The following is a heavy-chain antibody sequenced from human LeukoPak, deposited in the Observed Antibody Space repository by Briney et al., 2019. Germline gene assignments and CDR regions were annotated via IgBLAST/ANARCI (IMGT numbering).Heavy chain of an antibody. V-gene: IGHV3-30*03. D-gene: IGHD6-19*01. CDR2: ISYDGSNK. CDR1: GFTFSSYG. J-gene: IGHJ3*02. CDR3: ARTPADSSGWFDAFDI. Sequence: HPGGSLRLSCAASGFTFSSYGMHWVRQAPGKGLEWVAVISYDGSNKYYADSVKGRFTISRDNSKNTLYLQMNSLRAEDTAVYYCARTPADSSGWFDAFDIWGQGTMVTVSS.